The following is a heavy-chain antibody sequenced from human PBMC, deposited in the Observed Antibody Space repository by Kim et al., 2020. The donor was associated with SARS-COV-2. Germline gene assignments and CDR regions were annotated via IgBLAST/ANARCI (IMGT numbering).Heavy chain of an antibody. J-gene: IGHJ5*02. D-gene: IGHD2-2*01. V-gene: IGHV1-2*02. CDR3: ARGRREYQLLIPFDP. Sequence: QRFQGRVTMTRDTSISTAYMELSRLRSDDTAVYYCARGRREYQLLIPFDPWGQGTLVTVSS.